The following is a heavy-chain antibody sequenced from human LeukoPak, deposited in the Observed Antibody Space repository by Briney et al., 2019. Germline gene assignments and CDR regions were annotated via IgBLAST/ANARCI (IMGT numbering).Heavy chain of an antibody. CDR1: GGSISSSSYY. D-gene: IGHD4-17*01. CDR3: ASPGFNYGDYPEWFDP. CDR2: IYYSGST. V-gene: IGHV4-39*01. Sequence: SETLFLTCTVSGGSISSSSYYWGWIRQPPGKGLEWIGSIYYSGSTYYNPSRKSRVTISVDTSKNQFSLKLSSVTAADTAVYYCASPGFNYGDYPEWFDPWGQGTLVTVSS. J-gene: IGHJ5*02.